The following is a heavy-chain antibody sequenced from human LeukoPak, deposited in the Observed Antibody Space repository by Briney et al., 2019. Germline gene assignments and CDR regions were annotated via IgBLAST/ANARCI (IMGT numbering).Heavy chain of an antibody. CDR2: IYHSGST. CDR3: ARDTGLFGVVKEVDP. J-gene: IGHJ5*02. D-gene: IGHD3-3*01. V-gene: IGHV4-30-2*01. CDR1: GGSISSGGYY. Sequence: SETLSLTCTVSGGSISSGGYYWSWIRQPPGKGLEWIGYIYHSGSTYYNPSLKSRVTISVDRSKNQFSLKLSSVTAADTAVYYCARDTGLFGVVKEVDPWGQGTLVTVSS.